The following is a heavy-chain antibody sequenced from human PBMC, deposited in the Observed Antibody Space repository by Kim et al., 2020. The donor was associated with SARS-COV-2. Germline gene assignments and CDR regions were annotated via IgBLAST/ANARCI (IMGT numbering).Heavy chain of an antibody. Sequence: ASVKVSCKASGYSFTAYYLHWVRQAPGQGLEWMGWISPNSGDTKYAQSFQGRVTMTRDSSITTVYMDLSGLRSDDTAVYFCARNPGASGAAIGVRSFDFWGQGTMVTVSS. CDR3: ARNPGASGAAIGVRSFDF. CDR2: ISPNSGDT. V-gene: IGHV1-2*02. D-gene: IGHD2-2*02. CDR1: GYSFTAYY. J-gene: IGHJ3*01.